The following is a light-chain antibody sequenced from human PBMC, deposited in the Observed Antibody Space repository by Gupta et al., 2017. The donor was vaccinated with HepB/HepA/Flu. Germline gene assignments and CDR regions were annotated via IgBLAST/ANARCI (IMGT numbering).Light chain of an antibody. CDR2: GNN. CDR1: SSNFGAGYD. V-gene: IGLV1-40*01. J-gene: IGLJ3*02. CDR3: ESYDSSPSGWV. Sequence: SSSNFGAGYDVHWYQQLPGTAPKLLIYGNNNRPSGVPDRFSGSKSGTSASLAITGLQAEDEADYYGESYDSSPSGWVLGGGTKLTVL.